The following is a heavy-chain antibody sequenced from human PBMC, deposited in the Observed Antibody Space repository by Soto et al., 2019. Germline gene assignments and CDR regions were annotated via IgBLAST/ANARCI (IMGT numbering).Heavy chain of an antibody. CDR1: GDSLSTHG. Sequence: QVQLVQSGAEVKKPGSSVKVSCKASGDSLSTHGFSWVRQAPGQGLEWMGGIIPLFGSPKYAQKFQGRVTVTADECTSTAYMELSSLSSEDTAVYYCATSDSGYDHGNSDYWGKGTLVTVSS. V-gene: IGHV1-69*01. D-gene: IGHD5-12*01. CDR2: IIPLFGSP. CDR3: ATSDSGYDHGNSDY. J-gene: IGHJ4*02.